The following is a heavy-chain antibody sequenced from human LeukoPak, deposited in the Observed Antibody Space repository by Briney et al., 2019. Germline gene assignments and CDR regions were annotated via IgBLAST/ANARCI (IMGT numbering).Heavy chain of an antibody. CDR2: ISAYSGNT. CDR1: GYTFTSYG. Sequence: GASVKVSCKASGYTFTSYGISWVRQAPGQGLEWMGWISAYSGNTNYAQKLQGRVTMTTDTSTSTAYMELRSLRSDDTAVYYCARDGLGDYDSSGYYYVIRRGIDYWGQGTLVTVSS. D-gene: IGHD3-22*01. V-gene: IGHV1-18*01. J-gene: IGHJ4*02. CDR3: ARDGLGDYDSSGYYYVIRRGIDY.